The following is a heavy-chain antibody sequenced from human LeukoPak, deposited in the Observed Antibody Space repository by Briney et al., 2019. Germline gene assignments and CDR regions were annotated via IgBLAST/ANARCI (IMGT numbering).Heavy chain of an antibody. CDR1: GFTVSSNY. J-gene: IGHJ6*03. CDR3: AKVLHYYYMDV. CDR2: IYSDGST. V-gene: IGHV3-66*01. Sequence: PGGSLRLSCAVSGFTVSSNYMSWVRQAPGKALEWVSLIYSDGSTYYADSVKGRFTISRDNSKNTLYLQMNSLRVEDTAVYYCAKVLHYYYMDVWGKGTTVTVSS.